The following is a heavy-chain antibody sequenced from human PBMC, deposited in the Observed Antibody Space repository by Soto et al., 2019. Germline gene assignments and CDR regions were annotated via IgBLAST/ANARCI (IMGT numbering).Heavy chain of an antibody. J-gene: IGHJ4*02. CDR1: GGSFSGYY. Sequence: SETLSLTCAVYGGSFSGYYWSWIRQPPGKGLEWIGEINHSGSTNYNPSLKSRVTISVDTSKNQFSLKLSSVTAADTAVYYCARRIAVAEGYYFDYWGQGTLVTVSS. CDR2: INHSGST. V-gene: IGHV4-34*01. CDR3: ARRIAVAEGYYFDY. D-gene: IGHD6-19*01.